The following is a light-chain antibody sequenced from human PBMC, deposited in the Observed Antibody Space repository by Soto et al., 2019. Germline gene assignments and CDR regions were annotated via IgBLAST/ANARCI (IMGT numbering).Light chain of an antibody. CDR1: SSDVGGYNY. Sequence: QSALTQPASVSGSLGQSITISCTGTSSDVGGYNYVSWYQHHPGKDPKVVIFEVTKRPSGVSSRFSGSKSGNTASLTVSGLQAEDEGEYYCRSFTSSSTVLFGGGTKLTVL. J-gene: IGLJ2*01. CDR3: RSFTSSSTVL. V-gene: IGLV2-14*01. CDR2: EVT.